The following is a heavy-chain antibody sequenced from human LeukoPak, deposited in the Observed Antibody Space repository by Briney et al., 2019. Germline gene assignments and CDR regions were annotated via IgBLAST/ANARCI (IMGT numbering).Heavy chain of an antibody. V-gene: IGHV3-48*01. Sequence: GGSLRLSCAASGFTFGSYSMNWVRQAPGKGLEWVSYISSSSSTIYYADSVKGRFTISRDNAKNSLYLQMNSLRAEDTAVYYCAKSHWGHRYYFDYWGRGTLVTVSS. D-gene: IGHD7-27*01. CDR1: GFTFGSYS. CDR3: AKSHWGHRYYFDY. J-gene: IGHJ4*02. CDR2: ISSSSSTI.